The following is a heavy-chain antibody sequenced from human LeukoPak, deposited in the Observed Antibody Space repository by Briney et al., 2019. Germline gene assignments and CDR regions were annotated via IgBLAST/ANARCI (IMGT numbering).Heavy chain of an antibody. CDR2: INPSGGST. J-gene: IGHJ4*02. V-gene: IGHV1-46*01. CDR3: ARRRSLVGATNYFDY. CDR1: GYTFTSYY. Sequence: ASVKVSCKASGYTFTSYYMHWVRQAPGQGLEWMGIINPSGGSTSYAQKFQGRVTTTRDMSTSTVYMELSSLRSEDTAVYYCARRRSLVGATNYFDYWGQGTLVTVSS. D-gene: IGHD1-26*01.